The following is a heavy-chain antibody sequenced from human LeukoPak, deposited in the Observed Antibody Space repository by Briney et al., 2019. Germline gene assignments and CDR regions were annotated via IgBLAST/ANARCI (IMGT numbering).Heavy chain of an antibody. CDR1: GYTFTGYY. J-gene: IGHJ4*02. D-gene: IGHD5-18*01. V-gene: IGHV1-2*02. CDR2: INPNSGGT. CDR3: ARIQLWSFPL. Sequence: GASVKVSCKASGYTFTGYYMHWVRQAPGQGLEWMGWINPNSGGTNYAQKFQGRATMTRDTSISTAYMELSRPRSDDTAVYYCARIQLWSFPLWGQGTLVTVSS.